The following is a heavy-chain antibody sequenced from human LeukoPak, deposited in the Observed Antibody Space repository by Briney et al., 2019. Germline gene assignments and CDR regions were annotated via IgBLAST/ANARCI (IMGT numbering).Heavy chain of an antibody. D-gene: IGHD2-15*01. V-gene: IGHV3-23*01. CDR3: AKNADRGAYCSGGSCYPYYYYYTDV. Sequence: GGSLRLSCAASGFTVSNNYMSWVRQAPGKGLEWVSAISSTGGTTYYADSVKGRFTISRDNSKNTLYLQMNSLRAEDTAIYYCAKNADRGAYCSGGSCYPYYYYYTDVWGEGTTVTISS. CDR2: ISSTGGTT. CDR1: GFTVSNNY. J-gene: IGHJ6*03.